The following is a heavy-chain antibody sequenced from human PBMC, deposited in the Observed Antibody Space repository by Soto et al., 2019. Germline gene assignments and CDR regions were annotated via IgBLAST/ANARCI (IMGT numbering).Heavy chain of an antibody. Sequence: DVQLLESGGGLVQPEGSLRLSCAASGFTFSSYAMGWVRQGPGKGLEWVAVVSIGGSTHYADSVRGRFTISRDNSKNTLSLQMNGLTAEDTAVYFGAKRRGAGGHFDYWGQGALVTVSS. CDR3: AKRRGAGGHFDY. V-gene: IGHV3-23*01. J-gene: IGHJ4*02. CDR1: GFTFSSYA. CDR2: VSIGGST. D-gene: IGHD2-15*01.